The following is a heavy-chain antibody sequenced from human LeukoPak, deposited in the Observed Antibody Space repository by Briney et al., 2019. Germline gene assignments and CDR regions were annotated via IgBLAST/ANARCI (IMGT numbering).Heavy chain of an antibody. CDR1: GGSISSSSYY. CDR3: ARRDSSSWYHFDY. Sequence: SETLSLTCTVSGGSISSSSYYWGWIRQPPGKGVEWIGSIHYSGSTYYNPSLKSRVTISVDTSKNQFSLKLSSVTAADTAVYYCARRDSSSWYHFDYWGQGTLVTVSS. J-gene: IGHJ4*02. CDR2: IHYSGST. V-gene: IGHV4-39*01. D-gene: IGHD6-13*01.